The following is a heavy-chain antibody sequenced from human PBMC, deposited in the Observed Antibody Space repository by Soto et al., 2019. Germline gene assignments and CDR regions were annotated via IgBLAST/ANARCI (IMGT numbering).Heavy chain of an antibody. CDR1: GFSLSTSGVG. J-gene: IGHJ1*01. D-gene: IGHD3-22*01. CDR3: AHLTYYYDSSGYYSRAEYFQH. V-gene: IGHV2-5*02. Sequence: QITLKESGPTLVKPTQTPTLTCTFSGFSLSTSGVGVGWIRQPPGKALEWLALIYWDDDKRYSPSLKSRLTITKDTSKNQVVLTMTNMDPVDTATYYCAHLTYYYDSSGYYSRAEYFQHWGQGTLVTVSS. CDR2: IYWDDDK.